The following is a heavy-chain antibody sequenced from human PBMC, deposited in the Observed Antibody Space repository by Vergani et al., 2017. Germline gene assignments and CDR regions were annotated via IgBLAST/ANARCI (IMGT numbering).Heavy chain of an antibody. V-gene: IGHV5-51*03. Sequence: EVQLVQSGAEVKKPGESLKISCKGSGYTFTSYWIGWVRQMPGKGLEWMGNIYPGDSDTRYSPSFQGQVTISADKSISTAYLQWSSLKASDTAIYYCARLPGPYSSSRYFDYWGQGTLVTVSS. CDR3: ARLPGPYSSSRYFDY. D-gene: IGHD6-6*01. CDR2: IYPGDSDT. CDR1: GYTFTSYW. J-gene: IGHJ4*02.